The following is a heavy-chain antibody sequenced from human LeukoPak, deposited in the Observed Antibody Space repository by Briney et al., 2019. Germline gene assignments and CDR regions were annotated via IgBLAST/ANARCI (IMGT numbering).Heavy chain of an antibody. CDR1: GFTFSSYA. CDR2: ISGSGATT. CDR3: ANPRLGDY. V-gene: IGHV3-23*01. J-gene: IGHJ4*02. Sequence: GGSLRLSCAASGFTFSSYAMTWVRQAPGKGLEWVSAISGSGATTYYADSGKGRFTISRDNSKNTLYLQMNSLRAEDTAVYYCANPRLGDYWGQGTLVTVSS. D-gene: IGHD6-19*01.